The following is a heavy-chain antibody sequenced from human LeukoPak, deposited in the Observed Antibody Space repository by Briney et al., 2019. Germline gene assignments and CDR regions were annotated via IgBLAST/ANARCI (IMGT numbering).Heavy chain of an antibody. D-gene: IGHD6-13*01. CDR2: ISGSGGST. V-gene: IGHV3-23*01. CDR3: AKDRKQQLTFDY. Sequence: PGGSLRLSCAASGFTFSSYAMSWVRQAPGKGLEWVSAISGSGGSTYYADSVEGRFTISRDNSKNTLYLQMNSLRAEDTAVYYCAKDRKQQLTFDYWGQGTLVTVSS. J-gene: IGHJ4*02. CDR1: GFTFSSYA.